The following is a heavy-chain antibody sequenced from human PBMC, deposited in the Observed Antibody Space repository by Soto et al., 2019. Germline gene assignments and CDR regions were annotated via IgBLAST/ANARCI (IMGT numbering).Heavy chain of an antibody. D-gene: IGHD5-12*01. CDR1: RFAFTPHG. Sequence: QVQLVQSGGGVVQPGGSLRLSCAASRFAFTPHGIHWVRQAPGKGLEWVSFISHDGNSEYYADSVKGRFTISRDNSKNTLYLQMNSLISEDTAMYYCARDRGWMMKSYGFGIWGQGTMVTVSS. V-gene: IGHV3-30*03. J-gene: IGHJ3*02. CDR3: ARDRGWMMKSYGFGI. CDR2: ISHDGNSE.